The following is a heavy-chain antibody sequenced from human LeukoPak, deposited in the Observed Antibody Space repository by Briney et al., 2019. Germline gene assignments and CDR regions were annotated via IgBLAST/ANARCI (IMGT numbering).Heavy chain of an antibody. D-gene: IGHD3-22*01. CDR3: ARASYSYDISGWVPFDY. J-gene: IGHJ4*02. Sequence: PSETLSLTCTVSGGSNSSSSYYWAWIRQPPGKGLEWIGNIYYSGSTYYNPSLKSRVTISGDTSENQFSLRLSSVTAADTAVYYCARASYSYDISGWVPFDYWGQGTLVTVSS. CDR2: IYYSGST. CDR1: GGSNSSSSYY. V-gene: IGHV4-39*07.